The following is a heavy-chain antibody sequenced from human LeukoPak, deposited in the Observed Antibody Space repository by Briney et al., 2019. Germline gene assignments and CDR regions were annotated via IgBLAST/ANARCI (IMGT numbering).Heavy chain of an antibody. CDR1: GGSISSGGYY. V-gene: IGHV4-31*03. CDR2: IYYSGST. Sequence: SQTLSLTCTVSGGSISSGGYYWSWIRQHPGKGLEWIGYIYYSGSTYYNPSLKSRVTISVDTSKNQFSLKLGSVTAADTAVYYCARGIKVPGYCSSTSCSPMFDPWGQGTLVTVSS. J-gene: IGHJ5*02. CDR3: ARGIKVPGYCSSTSCSPMFDP. D-gene: IGHD2-2*01.